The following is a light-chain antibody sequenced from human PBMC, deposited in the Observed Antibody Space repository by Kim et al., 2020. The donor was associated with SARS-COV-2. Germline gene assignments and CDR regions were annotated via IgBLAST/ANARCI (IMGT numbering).Light chain of an antibody. CDR3: QSYDSNNHWV. V-gene: IGLV6-57*03. Sequence: NFMLTQPHSVSESPGKTVTISCTRSSGSIASNYVQWYQQRPGSAPTTVIYEDNQRPSGVPDRFSGSIDSSSNSASHTISGLKTEDEADYYCQSYDSNNHWVFGGGT. CDR2: EDN. J-gene: IGLJ3*02. CDR1: SGSIASNY.